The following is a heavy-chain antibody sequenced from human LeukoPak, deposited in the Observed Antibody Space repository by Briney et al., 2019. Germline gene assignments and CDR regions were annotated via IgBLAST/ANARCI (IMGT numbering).Heavy chain of an antibody. J-gene: IGHJ2*01. V-gene: IGHV3-11*01. CDR2: ISSSGSTI. Sequence: GGSLRLSCAASGFTFSDYYMSWIRQAPGKGLEWVSYISSSGSTIYYADSVKGRFTISRDNAKNSLYLQMNSLRAEDMALYYCAKANGDWYFDLWGRGTLVTVSS. CDR1: GFTFSDYY. D-gene: IGHD4-17*01. CDR3: AKANGDWYFDL.